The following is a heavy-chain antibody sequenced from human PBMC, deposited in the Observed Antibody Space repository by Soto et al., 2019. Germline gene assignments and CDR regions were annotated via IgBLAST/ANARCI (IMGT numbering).Heavy chain of an antibody. J-gene: IGHJ5*02. Sequence: GWSLRLSCAASGFTFTLCEMAWVRRAPGKGLEWVSSISVSGDSTFYADSVKGRSTISRDNSNNMLFLQMSSLRPDDSAVYLCAKIGDGSGIDQWGQGTQVTVSS. CDR3: AKIGDGSGIDQ. CDR1: GFTFTLCE. V-gene: IGHV3-23*01. CDR2: ISVSGDST. D-gene: IGHD2-15*01.